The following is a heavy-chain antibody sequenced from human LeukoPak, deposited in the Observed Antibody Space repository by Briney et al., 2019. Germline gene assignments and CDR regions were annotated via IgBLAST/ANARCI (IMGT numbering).Heavy chain of an antibody. D-gene: IGHD6-13*01. Sequence: GGSLRLSCAASGFTFSTYAMSWVRQAPGKGMEWVSAISGSGGSTYYADSVKGRFTISRDNSKNTLFLQMNSLRADGTAVYYCAITSIAAAARQGYWGQGTLVTVSS. CDR3: AITSIAAAARQGY. J-gene: IGHJ4*02. CDR1: GFTFSTYA. V-gene: IGHV3-23*01. CDR2: ISGSGGST.